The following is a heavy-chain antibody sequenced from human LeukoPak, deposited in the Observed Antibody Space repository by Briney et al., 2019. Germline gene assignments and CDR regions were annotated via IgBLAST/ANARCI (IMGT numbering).Heavy chain of an antibody. CDR1: GVIFSSYT. CDR3: ARGDFDPGMDV. Sequence: SVKVSCKASGVIFSSYTFSWVRQAPGQGLEWMGKITPVSDLAHYAQKFQGRVTITADESTSTAYMELSSLRSEDTAVYYCARGDFDPGMDVWGKGTTVTVSS. D-gene: IGHD3-9*01. CDR2: ITPVSDLA. V-gene: IGHV1-69*02. J-gene: IGHJ6*04.